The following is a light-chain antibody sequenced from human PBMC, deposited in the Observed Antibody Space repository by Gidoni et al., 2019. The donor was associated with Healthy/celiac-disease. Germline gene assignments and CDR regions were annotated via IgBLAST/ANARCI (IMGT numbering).Light chain of an antibody. CDR2: EVS. V-gene: IGLV2-14*01. CDR1: SSDVGGYNY. J-gene: IGLJ2*01. CDR3: SSYTSSYVV. Sequence: QSALTQPASVSGSPGQSITISCTGTSSDVGGYNYVSWYQQHPGKAPKLMIYEVSNRPSGVSNRFSGSTSGNTASLTISGLQAEDEADYYCSSYTSSYVVFGGGTKLTVL.